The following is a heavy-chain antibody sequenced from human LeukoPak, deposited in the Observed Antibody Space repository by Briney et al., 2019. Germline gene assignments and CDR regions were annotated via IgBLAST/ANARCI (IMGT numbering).Heavy chain of an antibody. CDR3: AREAEAAAVPNWFDP. CDR1: GFTFSNAW. J-gene: IGHJ5*02. V-gene: IGHV3-30*01. CDR2: ISYDGSNK. Sequence: GSLRLSCAASGFTFSNAWMSWVRQAPGKGLEWVAVISYDGSNKYYADSVKGRFTISRDNSKNTLYLQMNSLRAEDTAVYYCAREAEAAAVPNWFDPWGQGTLVTVSS. D-gene: IGHD6-13*01.